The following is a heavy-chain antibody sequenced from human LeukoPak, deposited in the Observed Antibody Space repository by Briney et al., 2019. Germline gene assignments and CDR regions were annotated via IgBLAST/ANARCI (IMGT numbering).Heavy chain of an antibody. CDR3: ARGGRGIAATWYYFDX. D-gene: IGHD6-13*01. Sequence: ASVKVSCKASGYTFTSYYMHWVRQAPGQGLEWMGIINPSGGSTSYAQKFQGRVTMTRDTSTSTVYMELSSLRSEDTAVYYCARGGRGIAATWYYFDXXXQGTLVTVSS. J-gene: IGHJ4*02. V-gene: IGHV1-46*01. CDR1: GYTFTSYY. CDR2: INPSGGST.